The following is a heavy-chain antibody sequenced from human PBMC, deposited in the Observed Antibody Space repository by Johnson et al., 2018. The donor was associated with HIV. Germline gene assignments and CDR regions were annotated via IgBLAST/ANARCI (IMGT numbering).Heavy chain of an antibody. CDR1: GFTVSSNY. CDR2: IYSGGST. V-gene: IGHV3-66*02. D-gene: IGHD2-15*01. Sequence: VQLVESGGGLVQPGGSLRLSCAASGFTVSSNYMSWVRQAPGKGLEWVSVIYSGGSTYYADSVKGRFTISRDNSKNTLYLQMNSLRVEDTAVYYCAKEALRGGEYDAFDIWGQGTMVTVS. CDR3: AKEALRGGEYDAFDI. J-gene: IGHJ3*02.